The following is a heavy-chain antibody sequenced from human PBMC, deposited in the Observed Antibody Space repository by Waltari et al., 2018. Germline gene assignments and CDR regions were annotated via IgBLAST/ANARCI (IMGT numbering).Heavy chain of an antibody. J-gene: IGHJ4*02. D-gene: IGHD3-9*01. V-gene: IGHV3-74*01. CDR3: ARGHLTGYCNDY. CDR2: IHGDGSRT. Sequence: EVQLVESGGGLVQPGGSLRLSCAASGFTFSSYWMHWVRQAPGKGLVWVSSIHGDGSRTYYADSVKGRFTSSRDNAKNTLYLQMNSLSAEDTAIYYCARGHLTGYCNDYWGQGTLVTVSS. CDR1: GFTFSSYW.